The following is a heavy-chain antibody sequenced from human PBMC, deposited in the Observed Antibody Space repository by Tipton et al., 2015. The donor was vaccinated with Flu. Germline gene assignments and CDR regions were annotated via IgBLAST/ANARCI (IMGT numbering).Heavy chain of an antibody. CDR3: ARDMPQGAAVIPPAKRFDH. D-gene: IGHD2-2*01. CDR2: ISPYTDNS. J-gene: IGHJ4*02. V-gene: IGHV1-18*01. Sequence: QVQLVQSGGEVKKPGASVKVSCKTSGYTFNTYGISWVRQAPGQGLEWMGWISPYTDNSNYAQKFQGRVTMTTDTSTNTAYMEVRSLRLDDTAVYYCARDMPQGAAVIPPAKRFDHWGQGTLVTVSS. CDR1: GYTFNTYG.